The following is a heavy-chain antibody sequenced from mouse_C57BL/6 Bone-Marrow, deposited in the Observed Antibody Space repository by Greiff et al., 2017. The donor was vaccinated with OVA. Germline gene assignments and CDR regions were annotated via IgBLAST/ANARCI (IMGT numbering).Heavy chain of an antibody. J-gene: IGHJ3*01. D-gene: IGHD3-1*01. CDR2: IYPRSGNT. Sequence: QVQLKQSGAELARPGASVKLSCKASGYTFTSYGISWVKQRTGQGLEWIGEIYPRSGNTYYNEKFKGKATFTADTSSNTAYMQLSSLTTEDSAIYYCARGGPSAWFAYWGQGTLVTVSA. CDR3: ARGGPSAWFAY. V-gene: IGHV1-81*01. CDR1: GYTFTSYG.